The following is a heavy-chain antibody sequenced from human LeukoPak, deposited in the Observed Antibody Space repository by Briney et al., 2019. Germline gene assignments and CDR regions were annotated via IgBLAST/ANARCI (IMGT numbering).Heavy chain of an antibody. CDR3: ARYYYDSSGYMVHFDY. J-gene: IGHJ4*02. CDR1: GYTFTSYD. Sequence: GASVKVSCKASGYTFTSYDINWVRQATGQGLEWMGWMNPNSGNTGYAQKFQGRVTMTRNTSISTAYMELSSLRSEDTAVYYCARYYYDSSGYMVHFDYWGQGTLATVSS. V-gene: IGHV1-8*01. D-gene: IGHD3-22*01. CDR2: MNPNSGNT.